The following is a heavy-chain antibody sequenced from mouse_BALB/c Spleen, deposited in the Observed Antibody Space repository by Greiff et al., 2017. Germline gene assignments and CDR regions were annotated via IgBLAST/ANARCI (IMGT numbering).Heavy chain of an antibody. D-gene: IGHD1-2*01. CDR3: ARRNSLLRLVDY. J-gene: IGHJ2*01. V-gene: IGHV5-12-1*01. CDR1: GFAFSSYD. Sequence: EVQRVESGGGLVKPGGSLKLSCAASGFAFSSYDMSWVRQTPEKRLEWVAYISSGGGSTYYPDTVKGRFTISRDNAKNTLYLQMSSLKSEDTAMYYCARRNSLLRLVDYWGQGTTLTVSS. CDR2: ISSGGGST.